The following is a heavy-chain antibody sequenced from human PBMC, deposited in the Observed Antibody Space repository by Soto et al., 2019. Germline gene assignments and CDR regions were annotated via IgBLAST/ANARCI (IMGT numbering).Heavy chain of an antibody. Sequence: SETLSLTCTVSGGSMSSYYWTWIRQPPGKGLEWIGYIYSRGNTNYNPSLKSRVTISVDTSRNQFSLKMKSVTVADTALYFCARQVYGDYLGGNWFDPWGQGALVTVSS. CDR3: ARQVYGDYLGGNWFDP. D-gene: IGHD4-17*01. CDR2: IYSRGNT. V-gene: IGHV4-59*08. J-gene: IGHJ5*02. CDR1: GGSMSSYY.